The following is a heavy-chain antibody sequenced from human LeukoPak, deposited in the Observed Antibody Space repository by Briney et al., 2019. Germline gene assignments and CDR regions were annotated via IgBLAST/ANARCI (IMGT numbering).Heavy chain of an antibody. Sequence: TSETLSLTCTVSGGSISSGVYYWSWIRQHPGKGLEWIGYIYYSGSTYSNPSLKSRLTMSVDISKNQFSLKLSSVTAADTAVYYCARGVKGLRGAFDIWGQGTMVTVSS. V-gene: IGHV4-31*03. CDR2: IYYSGST. D-gene: IGHD3-10*01. CDR1: GGSISSGVYY. CDR3: ARGVKGLRGAFDI. J-gene: IGHJ3*02.